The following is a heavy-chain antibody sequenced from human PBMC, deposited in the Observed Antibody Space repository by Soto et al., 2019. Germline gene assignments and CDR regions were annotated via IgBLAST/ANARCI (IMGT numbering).Heavy chain of an antibody. CDR2: IYWDDDK. CDR3: AHRQGLDGYGYSEQLVLKRANWFDP. Sequence: QITLKESGPTLVKPTQTLTLTCTFSGFSLSTSGVGVGWIRQTPGKALEWLALIYWDDDKRYSPSLKSRLTITKDTSKNQVVLTMTNIDPVDTATYYCAHRQGLDGYGYSEQLVLKRANWFDPWGQGTLVTVSS. CDR1: GFSLSTSGVG. V-gene: IGHV2-5*02. D-gene: IGHD6-13*01. J-gene: IGHJ5*02.